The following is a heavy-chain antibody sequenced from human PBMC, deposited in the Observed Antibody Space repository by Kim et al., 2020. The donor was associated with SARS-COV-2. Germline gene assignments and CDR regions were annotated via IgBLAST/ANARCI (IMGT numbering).Heavy chain of an antibody. V-gene: IGHV4-39*01. CDR2: IYYPGST. CDR1: GGSISTTDYY. Sequence: SETLSLTCNVSGGSISTTDYYWGWIRQPPGKGLEWIGIIYYPGSTSYNPSLKSRVTMSVDTSRNQFSLILTSVSAADTAVYYCASSYGSYYDWGQGTLVTVSS. D-gene: IGHD1-26*01. J-gene: IGHJ4*02. CDR3: ASSYGSYYD.